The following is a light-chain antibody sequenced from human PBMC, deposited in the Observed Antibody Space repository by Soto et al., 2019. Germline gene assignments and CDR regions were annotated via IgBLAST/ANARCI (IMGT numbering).Light chain of an antibody. V-gene: IGKV3-20*01. CDR2: GAS. CDR1: QSVRSNY. J-gene: IGKJ4*01. Sequence: EIVLTQSPGTLSLSSGERATLSCRASQSVRSNYLAWYQQEPGQAPRLLIYGASSRATGIPDWFGGSGSGTDLTPVICILEYVDFAVYYGQQYASSPRTFGGGTKVEIK. CDR3: QQYASSPRT.